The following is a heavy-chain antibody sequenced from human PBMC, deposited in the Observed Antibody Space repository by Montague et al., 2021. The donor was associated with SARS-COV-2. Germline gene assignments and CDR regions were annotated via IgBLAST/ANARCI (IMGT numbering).Heavy chain of an antibody. V-gene: IGHV3-48*03. CDR2: ISSSGSTI. Sequence: SLRLSCAASGFTFSSYEMNWVRQAPGKGLEWVSYISSSGSTIYYADSVXGRFTISRDNAKNSLYLQMNSLRAEDTAVYYCARDLPLIIMVRGVTFGYYGMDVWGQRTTVTVSS. D-gene: IGHD3-10*01. CDR1: GFTFSSYE. J-gene: IGHJ6*02. CDR3: ARDLPLIIMVRGVTFGYYGMDV.